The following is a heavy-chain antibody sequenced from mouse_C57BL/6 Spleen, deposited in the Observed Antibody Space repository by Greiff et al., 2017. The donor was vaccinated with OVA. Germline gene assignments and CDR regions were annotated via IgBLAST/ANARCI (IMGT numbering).Heavy chain of an antibody. D-gene: IGHD2-5*01. CDR2: IYPGSGST. CDR3: AREGNSNYEVWCAY. J-gene: IGHJ3*01. V-gene: IGHV1-55*01. CDR1: GYTFTSYW. Sequence: QVQLQQPGAELVKPGASVKMSCKASGYTFTSYWITWVKQRPGQGLEWIGDIYPGSGSTNYNEKFKSKATLTVDTSASTAYMQLSSLTSEDSAVYDCAREGNSNYEVWCAYWGQGTLVTVSA.